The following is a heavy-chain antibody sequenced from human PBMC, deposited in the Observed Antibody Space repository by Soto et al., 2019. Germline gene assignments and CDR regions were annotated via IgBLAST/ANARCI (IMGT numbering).Heavy chain of an antibody. CDR2: ISHSGST. CDR3: VRESAPSGPNYSDT. Sequence: QLQLQESGSGLVKPSQTLSLTCSVSGGSITRCPSSWNWVRQPPGKGLEWIAYISHSGSTYYNPYIKGRGTVSVDRATNQFSRKLDSVSAADTAISHCVRESAPSGPNYSDTWGPGDLVTVSS. V-gene: IGHV4-30-2*01. D-gene: IGHD6-13*01. J-gene: IGHJ5*02. CDR1: GGSITRCPSS.